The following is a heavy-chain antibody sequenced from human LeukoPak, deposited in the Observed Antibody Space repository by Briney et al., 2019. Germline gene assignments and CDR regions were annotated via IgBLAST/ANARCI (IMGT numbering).Heavy chain of an antibody. D-gene: IGHD3-22*01. CDR1: GGSISSSSYY. J-gene: IGHJ4*02. V-gene: IGHV4-39*07. CDR3: AREAAFRAYYPSSFDY. CDR2: IYYSGST. Sequence: SETLSLTCTVSGGSISSSSYYWGWIRQPPGKGLEWIGSIYYSGSTYYNPSLKSRVTISVDTSKNQFSLKLSSVTAADTAVYYCAREAAFRAYYPSSFDYWGQGTLVTVSS.